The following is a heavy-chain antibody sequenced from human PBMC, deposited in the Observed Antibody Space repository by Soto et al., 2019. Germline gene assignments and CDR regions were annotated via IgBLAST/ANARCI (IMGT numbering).Heavy chain of an antibody. V-gene: IGHV4-59*08. CDR1: SGSISNHY. J-gene: IGHJ4*02. CDR3: ATGTGWLTDD. Sequence: QVQLQQSGPGLVRPSETLSLTCTVSSGSISNHYLNWIRQTPGKGLEWIGYIHYSGSTNYNPSLKSRITISVDTSKNQFSLKMDSVTASETAVYYCATGTGWLTDDWGQGTLVTVSS. CDR2: IHYSGST. D-gene: IGHD6-19*01.